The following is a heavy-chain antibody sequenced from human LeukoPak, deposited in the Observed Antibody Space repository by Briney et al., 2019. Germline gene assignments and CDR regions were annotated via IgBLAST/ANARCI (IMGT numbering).Heavy chain of an antibody. CDR2: ISSSGSTI. CDR1: GFTFSSYE. Sequence: GGSLRLSCAASGFTFSSYEMNWVRQAPGKGLEWVSYISSSGSTIYYADSVKGRFTISRDNAKNSLYLQMNSLRAEDTAVYYCARNKKGDRYTYGHDYWGQGTLVTVSS. D-gene: IGHD5-18*01. J-gene: IGHJ4*02. V-gene: IGHV3-48*03. CDR3: ARNKKGDRYTYGHDY.